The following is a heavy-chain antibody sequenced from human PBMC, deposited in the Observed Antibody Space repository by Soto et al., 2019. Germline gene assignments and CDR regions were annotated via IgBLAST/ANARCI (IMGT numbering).Heavy chain of an antibody. CDR2: ISDDGKTK. CDR1: GFTFSTYA. V-gene: IGHV3-30*04. D-gene: IGHD3-22*01. CDR3: ASSYFYDSGGYYPFDY. Sequence: QVQLVESGGGVVQPGTSLRLSCAASGFTFSTYAMYWVRQAPGRGLEWVAVISDDGKTKYYADSVKGRFTISRDNSRNTLYLQIYSLRAEDAAVYYCASSYFYDSGGYYPFDYWGQGTRVTVSS. J-gene: IGHJ4*02.